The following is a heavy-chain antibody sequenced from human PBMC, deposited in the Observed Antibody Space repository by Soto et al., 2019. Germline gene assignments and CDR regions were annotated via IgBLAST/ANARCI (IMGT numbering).Heavy chain of an antibody. J-gene: IGHJ4*02. V-gene: IGHV3-9*01. D-gene: IGHD2-2*03. Sequence: EVQLVASGGVSVQPGRSLRLSCEASGFSFDDYGMHWVRQGPGKGLEWVSGISWDSGDIYYVDSVKGRFTICRDNAKKSLYLQMNSLRTEDTALYFCARDNDLDRDGPFDYWGQGILVTVSS. CDR2: ISWDSGDI. CDR3: ARDNDLDRDGPFDY. CDR1: GFSFDDYG.